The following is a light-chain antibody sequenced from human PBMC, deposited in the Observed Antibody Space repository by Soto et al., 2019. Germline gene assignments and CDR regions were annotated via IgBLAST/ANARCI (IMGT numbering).Light chain of an antibody. Sequence: DIQLTQSPSFLSASVGDRVTITCRASQGISSYLAWYQQKPGKAPKLLIYAASTLQSGVPSRFSGSASVTEFTPTSSSLQPEDFATYYCQKHNSYPYTFGQGTKLEIK. CDR2: AAS. CDR3: QKHNSYPYT. J-gene: IGKJ2*01. V-gene: IGKV1-9*01. CDR1: QGISSY.